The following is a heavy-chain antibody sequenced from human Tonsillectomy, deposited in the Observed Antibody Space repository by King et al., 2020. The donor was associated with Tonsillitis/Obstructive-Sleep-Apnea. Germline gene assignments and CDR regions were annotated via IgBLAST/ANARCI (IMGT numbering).Heavy chain of an antibody. CDR2: ISGSGGST. D-gene: IGHD3-22*01. CDR3: AKVPFGYYDSSGYYPGGAFDI. J-gene: IGHJ3*02. CDR1: GFTFSSYA. V-gene: IGHV3-23*04. Sequence: VQLVESGGGLVQPGGSLRLSCAASGFTFSSYAMSWVRQAPGKGLEWVSVISGSGGSTYYADSVKGRFTISRDNSKNTLYLQMNSLRAEDTAVYYCAKVPFGYYDSSGYYPGGAFDIWGQGTMVTVSS.